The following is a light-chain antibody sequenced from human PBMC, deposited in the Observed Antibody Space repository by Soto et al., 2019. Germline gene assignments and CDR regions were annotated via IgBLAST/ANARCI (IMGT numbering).Light chain of an antibody. CDR2: DAS. Sequence: EIVLTQSPATLSLSPGERATLSCGASQSVTSTYVAWYQQKPGLAPRLLIYDASSRATGIPDRFSGSGSGTDFTLTINRLEPEDFEVYYCQQYGILPLTFGGGTKVEIK. CDR1: QSVTSTY. J-gene: IGKJ4*01. CDR3: QQYGILPLT. V-gene: IGKV3D-20*01.